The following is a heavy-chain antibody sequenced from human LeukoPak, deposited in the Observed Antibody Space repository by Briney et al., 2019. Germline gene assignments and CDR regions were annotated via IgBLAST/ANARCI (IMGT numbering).Heavy chain of an antibody. Sequence: GGSLRLSCVGSGFNFRSYEMIWVRQAPGKGLEWLSYISSGGSRIYYADSVKGRFTISRDDAKNSLFLRMNILETEDTAVYSCARESDDGGYRFDYWGQGSLVTVS. CDR2: ISSGGSRI. J-gene: IGHJ4*02. CDR1: GFNFRSYE. V-gene: IGHV3-48*03. CDR3: ARESDDGGYRFDY. D-gene: IGHD5-12*01.